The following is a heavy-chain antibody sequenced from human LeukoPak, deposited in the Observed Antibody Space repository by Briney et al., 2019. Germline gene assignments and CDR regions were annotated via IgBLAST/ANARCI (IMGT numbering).Heavy chain of an antibody. J-gene: IGHJ4*02. CDR2: ISGSGGST. V-gene: IGHV3-23*01. D-gene: IGHD3-22*01. CDR3: ARDHPYYYDISGYWHDY. CDR1: GFTFSSYA. Sequence: QPGGSLRLSCAASGFTFSSYAMSWVRQAPGKGLEWVSAISGSGGSTYYADSVKGRFTISRDNSKNTLYLQMNSLRAEDTAVYYCARDHPYYYDISGYWHDYWGLGTLVTVSS.